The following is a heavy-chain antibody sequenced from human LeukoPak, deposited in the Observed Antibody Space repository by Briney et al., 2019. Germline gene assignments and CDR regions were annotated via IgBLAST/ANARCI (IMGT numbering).Heavy chain of an antibody. CDR1: GFTFDDYA. J-gene: IGHJ4*02. CDR2: ISWNGGSV. V-gene: IGHV3-9*01. Sequence: GGSLRLSCAASGFTFDDYAMHWVRQAPGKGLEWVSGISWNGGSVGYADSVKGRFTISRDNAKNSLYLRMNSLRAEDTAFYYCVKDRCSGGSCNHFDYWGQGTLVTVSS. D-gene: IGHD2-15*01. CDR3: VKDRCSGGSCNHFDY.